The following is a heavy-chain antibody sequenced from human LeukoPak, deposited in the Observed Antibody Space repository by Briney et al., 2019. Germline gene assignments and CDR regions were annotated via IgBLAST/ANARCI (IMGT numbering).Heavy chain of an antibody. CDR1: GGSVSSRSCH. CDR3: ARSNGDFFAYIDF. CDR2: IYYSGNT. D-gene: IGHD4-17*01. Sequence: PSETQSLTCSVSGGSVSSRSCHWGWIRQPPGKGLEWIGSIYYSGNTYYNPSLKSRVTISVDTSKDQFSLKLTSVTAADTAVYYCARSNGDFFAYIDFWGQGTLVTVSS. J-gene: IGHJ4*03. V-gene: IGHV4-39*01.